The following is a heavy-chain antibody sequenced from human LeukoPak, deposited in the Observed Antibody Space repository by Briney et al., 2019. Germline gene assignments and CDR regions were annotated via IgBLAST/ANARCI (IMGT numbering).Heavy chain of an antibody. CDR2: ISSSGSTI. V-gene: IGHV3-48*03. D-gene: IGHD2-8*01. CDR1: GFTFSSYE. Sequence: PGGSLRLSCAASGFTFSSYEMNWVRQAPGKGREWVSYISSSGSTIYYADSVKGRFTISRDNAKNSLYLQMNSLRAEDTAVYYCAREVTGYCTNGVCYKGAFDYWGQGTLVTVSS. CDR3: AREVTGYCTNGVCYKGAFDY. J-gene: IGHJ4*02.